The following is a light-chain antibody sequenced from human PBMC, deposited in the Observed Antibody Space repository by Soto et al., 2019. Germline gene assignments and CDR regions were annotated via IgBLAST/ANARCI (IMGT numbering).Light chain of an antibody. CDR3: CSYAGGRTFVV. Sequence: QSALSQPASVSGSPGQSVTISCTGTSSDIGSYNLVSWYHHQSGQAPKLVIYEVNKRPSVVSNRFSGSKSGNTASLTIAGLQPEDEGEYYCCSYAGGRTFVVFGGGTQLTVL. J-gene: IGLJ7*01. CDR1: SSDIGSYNL. V-gene: IGLV2-23*02. CDR2: EVN.